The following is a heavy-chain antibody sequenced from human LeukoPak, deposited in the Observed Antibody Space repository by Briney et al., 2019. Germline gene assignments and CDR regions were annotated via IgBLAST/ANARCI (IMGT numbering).Heavy chain of an antibody. CDR2: IYSGGST. D-gene: IGHD6-19*01. J-gene: IGHJ4*02. V-gene: IGHV3-53*01. CDR1: GITVSSNY. Sequence: PGGSLRLSCAASGITVSSNYLSWVRQAPGKGLEWVSVIYSGGSTYYADSVKGRFTISRDNSKNTLYLQMNSLRAEDTAVYYCARERYSSVFDYWGQGTLVTVSS. CDR3: ARERYSSVFDY.